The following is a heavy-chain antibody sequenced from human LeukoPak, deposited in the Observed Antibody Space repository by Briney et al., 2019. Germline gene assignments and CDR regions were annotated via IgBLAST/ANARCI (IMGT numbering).Heavy chain of an antibody. CDR2: IKEDGSEK. D-gene: IGHD3-10*01. Sequence: PGGSLRLSCAASHFVFNSYWMSWVRQAPGKGLEWVASIKEDGSEKYYVDSVKGRFAISRDNAKNSVFLQMNSLRPEDTALYYCAKVPSGGPPDFWGQGTLVTVSS. CDR1: HFVFNSYW. CDR3: AKVPSGGPPDF. V-gene: IGHV3-7*03. J-gene: IGHJ4*02.